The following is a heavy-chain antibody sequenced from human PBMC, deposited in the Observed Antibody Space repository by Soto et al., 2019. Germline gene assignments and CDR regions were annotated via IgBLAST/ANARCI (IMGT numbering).Heavy chain of an antibody. Sequence: SETLSLTCTVSGGSISSSSYYWGWIRQPPGKGLEWIGSIYYSGSTYYNPSLKIRVTISVDTSKNQFSLKLSSVTAADTAVYYCARQLYDILTGYRDFDYWGQG. CDR3: ARQLYDILTGYRDFDY. CDR2: IYYSGST. V-gene: IGHV4-39*01. CDR1: GGSISSSSYY. D-gene: IGHD3-9*01. J-gene: IGHJ4*02.